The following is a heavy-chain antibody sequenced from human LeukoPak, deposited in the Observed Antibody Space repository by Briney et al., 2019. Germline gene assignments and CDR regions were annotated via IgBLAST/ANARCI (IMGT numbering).Heavy chain of an antibody. D-gene: IGHD5-12*01. CDR3: ARHSRSGSGGYENAFDI. V-gene: IGHV4-39*01. CDR1: GGSISSSSYY. CDR2: IYSAGST. J-gene: IGHJ3*02. Sequence: KPSETLSLTCTVSGGSISSSSYYWDWLRQSPGKGLEWIGNIYSAGSTYYTPSLKSRVTISVDTSKNQFSLKLSSVTAADTAIYFCARHSRSGSGGYENAFDIWGQGTMVTVSS.